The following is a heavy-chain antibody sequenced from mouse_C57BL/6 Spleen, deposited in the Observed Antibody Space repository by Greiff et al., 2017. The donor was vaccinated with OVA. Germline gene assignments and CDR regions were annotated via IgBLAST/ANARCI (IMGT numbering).Heavy chain of an antibody. Sequence: QVHVKQPGAELVKPGASVKLSCKASGYTFTSYWMHWVKQRPGQGLEWIGMIHPNSGSTNYNEKFKSKATLTVDKSSSTAYMQLSSLTSEDSAVYYCARGGYYGNFYAMDYWGQGTSVTVSS. V-gene: IGHV1-64*01. CDR1: GYTFTSYW. D-gene: IGHD2-1*01. CDR3: ARGGYYGNFYAMDY. CDR2: IHPNSGST. J-gene: IGHJ4*01.